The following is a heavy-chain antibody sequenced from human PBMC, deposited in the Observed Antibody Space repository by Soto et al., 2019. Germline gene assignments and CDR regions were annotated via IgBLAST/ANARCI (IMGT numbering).Heavy chain of an antibody. CDR3: ARENDGGYFDY. J-gene: IGHJ4*02. CDR1: GGSFSGYY. D-gene: IGHD1-1*01. Sequence: SETLSLTCAVYGGSFSGYYWTWIRQPPGTGLEWIGEINHSGSTNYNPSLKSRVTISVDTSKNQFSLKLTSVTAADTAVYYCARENDGGYFDYWGQGTLVTVSS. V-gene: IGHV4-34*01. CDR2: INHSGST.